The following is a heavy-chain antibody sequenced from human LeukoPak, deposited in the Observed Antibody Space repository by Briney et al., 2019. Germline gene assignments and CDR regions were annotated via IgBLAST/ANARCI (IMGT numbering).Heavy chain of an antibody. CDR3: ARRSTYGTGTNYLFDY. CDR2: IYPGDSDT. CDR1: GYSFPIYW. D-gene: IGHD3-10*01. V-gene: IGHV5-51*01. J-gene: IGHJ4*02. Sequence: GESLKISCKGSGYSFPIYWIAWVRQMPGKGLEWMGIIYPGDSDTRYSPSFQGQITISADKSISTAYLQWSSLKASDTAMYYCARRSTYGTGTNYLFDYWGQGTLVTVSS.